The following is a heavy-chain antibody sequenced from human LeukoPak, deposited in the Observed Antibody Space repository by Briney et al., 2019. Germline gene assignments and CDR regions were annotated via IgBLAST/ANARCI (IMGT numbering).Heavy chain of an antibody. Sequence: GGSLRLSCAASGLTFSPYWWHWFRQGPGKGLRWFSRFNKNGSTADYADSVKGRFTMSRDNAKGKVFLEMRSLTVEDTAIYFCVRERIYYSDLAYKERENFDPWGRGTLVTVSS. CDR3: VRERIYYSDLAYKERENFDP. D-gene: IGHD1-26*01. V-gene: IGHV3-74*01. J-gene: IGHJ5*02. CDR2: FNKNGSTA. CDR1: GLTFSPYW.